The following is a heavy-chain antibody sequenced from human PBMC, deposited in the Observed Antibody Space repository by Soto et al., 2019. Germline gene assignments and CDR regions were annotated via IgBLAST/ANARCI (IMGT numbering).Heavy chain of an antibody. CDR1: GFSFSDYV. D-gene: IGHD3-3*01. Sequence: GGSLRLSCEASGFSFSDYVMHWVRQAPGKGLAWVSRVSHDGAVTSYADSVKGRFTVSRDNSKNTLYLQMNSLRAEDTAVYYCTRDLEWLLFDYWGQGSLVTVSS. V-gene: IGHV3-74*01. J-gene: IGHJ4*02. CDR3: TRDLEWLLFDY. CDR2: VSHDGAVT.